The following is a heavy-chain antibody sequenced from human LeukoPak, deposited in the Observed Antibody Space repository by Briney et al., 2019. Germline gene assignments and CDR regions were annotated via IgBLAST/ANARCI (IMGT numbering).Heavy chain of an antibody. CDR1: GFILSGSV. CDR3: SRLEDTSPIEVALDI. CDR2: IRSKRNNYAT. D-gene: IGHD2-2*01. J-gene: IGHJ3*02. V-gene: IGHV3-73*01. Sequence: GGSLRLSCAASGFILSGSVIHWVRQAAGRGLEWVGRIRSKRNNYATAYAPSVKGRFTISRDDSKNTVYLHMDSLKTEDTALYYCSRLEDTSPIEVALDIWGQGIVVTVSS.